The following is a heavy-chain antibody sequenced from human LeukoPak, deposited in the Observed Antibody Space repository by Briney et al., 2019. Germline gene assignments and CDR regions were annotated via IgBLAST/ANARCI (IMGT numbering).Heavy chain of an antibody. CDR3: ASHSYGYNH. Sequence: PGGSLRLSCAASGFTFSRFWMSWMRQAPGKGLEWVANIKQDGSEKNYVDSVKGRFTIFRDNARNSLYLQMNSLRAEDTAVYYCASHSYGYNHWGQGTLVIVSS. CDR2: IKQDGSEK. V-gene: IGHV3-7*01. D-gene: IGHD3-16*01. CDR1: GFTFSRFW. J-gene: IGHJ5*02.